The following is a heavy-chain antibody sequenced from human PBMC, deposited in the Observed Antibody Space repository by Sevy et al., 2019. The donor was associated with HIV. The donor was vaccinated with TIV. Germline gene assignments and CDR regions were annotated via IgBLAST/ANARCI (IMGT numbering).Heavy chain of an antibody. D-gene: IGHD3-22*01. CDR2: LSWNSGTI. J-gene: IGHJ4*02. CDR3: AKDGGASINDRSGDFDY. Sequence: GGSLRLSCAASGFTFDDFAMHWVRQVSGKGLEWVSGLSWNSGTIVYADSVKGRFTISRDNAKNSLYLQMNSLRAEDTALYYCAKDGGASINDRSGDFDYWGQGTLVTVSS. CDR1: GFTFDDFA. V-gene: IGHV3-9*01.